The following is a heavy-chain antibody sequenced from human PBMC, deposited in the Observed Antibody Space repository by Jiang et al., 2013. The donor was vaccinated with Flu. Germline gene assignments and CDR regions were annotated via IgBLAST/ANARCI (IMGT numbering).Heavy chain of an antibody. D-gene: IGHD3-22*01. Sequence: EWVTLISYDGSNQYYADSVKGRFTISRDNSKNTLYLQMNSLRAEDTAVYYCARGSGIYDSTGYQSWGQGTLVTVSS. V-gene: IGHV3-30-3*01. CDR2: ISYDGSNQ. J-gene: IGHJ5*02. CDR3: ARGSGIYDSTGYQS.